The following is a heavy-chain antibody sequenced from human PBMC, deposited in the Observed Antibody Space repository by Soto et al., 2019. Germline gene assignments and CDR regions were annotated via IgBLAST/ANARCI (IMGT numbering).Heavy chain of an antibody. J-gene: IGHJ5*02. Sequence: SETLSLTCTVSVGSCSSGNYYWSWILQPPGKGLDWIGYIYYTGRTNYNPSLKSRVTMSLDTSKNQFSLKLDSVTAADTAIYYCAGMPVTTTNWLDPWGQGTLVTVSS. CDR2: IYYTGRT. CDR1: VGSCSSGNYY. D-gene: IGHD3-22*01. V-gene: IGHV4-61*01. CDR3: AGMPVTTTNWLDP.